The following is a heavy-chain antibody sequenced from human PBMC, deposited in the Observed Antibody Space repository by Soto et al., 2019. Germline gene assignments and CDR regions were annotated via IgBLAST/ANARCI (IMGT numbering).Heavy chain of an antibody. V-gene: IGHV1-18*01. J-gene: IGHJ6*02. CDR1: GYTFTSYG. CDR2: ISAYNGNT. CDR3: ASEQGRYYYGMDV. Sequence: QVQLVQSGAEVKKPGASVKVSCKASGYTFTSYGISWVRQAPGQGLEWMGWISAYNGNTNYAQKLQGRVTMTTDTPTRTAYMELRSLRSDDTAVYYCASEQGRYYYGMDVWGQGTTVTVSS.